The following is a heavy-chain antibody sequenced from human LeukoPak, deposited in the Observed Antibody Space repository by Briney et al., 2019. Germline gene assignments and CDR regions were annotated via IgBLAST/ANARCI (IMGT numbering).Heavy chain of an antibody. CDR2: INHSGST. Sequence: SETLSLTCAVYGGSFSGYYWSWIRQPPGKGLEWIGEINHSGSTNYNPSLKSRVTISVDTSKNQFSLKLSSVTAADTAVYYCARWGLYNWNYGYWGQGTLVTVSS. CDR1: GGSFSGYY. D-gene: IGHD1-20*01. V-gene: IGHV4-34*01. J-gene: IGHJ4*02. CDR3: ARWGLYNWNYGY.